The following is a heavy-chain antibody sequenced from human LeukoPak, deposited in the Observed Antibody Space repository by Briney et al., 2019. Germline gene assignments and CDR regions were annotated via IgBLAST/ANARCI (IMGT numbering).Heavy chain of an antibody. J-gene: IGHJ4*02. CDR3: ARDLFIYGGNPEGGY. D-gene: IGHD4-23*01. CDR2: ITPIFGTA. V-gene: IGHV1-69*01. Sequence: GSSVNVSCKASGGTFSMFTISWVRQAPGQGFEWMGGITPIFGTANFAQKFQGRVSITADESTSTAFMELSSLRSEDTAVYYCARDLFIYGGNPEGGYWGQGTLVTVSS. CDR1: GGTFSMFT.